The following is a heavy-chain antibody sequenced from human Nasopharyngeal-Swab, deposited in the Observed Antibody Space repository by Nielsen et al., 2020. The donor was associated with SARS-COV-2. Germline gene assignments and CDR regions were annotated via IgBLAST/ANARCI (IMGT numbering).Heavy chain of an antibody. D-gene: IGHD6-13*01. CDR2: IHYSGST. V-gene: IGHV4-39*01. J-gene: IGHJ1*01. CDR3: ARQVAAAEDFQH. Sequence: SETLSLTCTVSGDSISSSSHHWGWIRQPPGKGLEWIGSIHYSGSTYYNPSLKSRVTISVDTSKNQFSLKLSSVTATDTAVYYCARQVAAAEDFQHWGQGTLVTVSS. CDR1: GDSISSSSHH.